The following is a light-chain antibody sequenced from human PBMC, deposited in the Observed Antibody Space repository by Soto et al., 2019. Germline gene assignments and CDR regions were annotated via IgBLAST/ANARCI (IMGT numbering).Light chain of an antibody. Sequence: EIVLTQSPATLSLSPGERATLSCRASQSVSSSLAWYQHKPGQAPRLLIYGASNRATGIPARFSGSGSGTDFTLTISSLEPEDFAVYYCQQRINWPLTFGGGTKVDIK. CDR2: GAS. V-gene: IGKV3-11*01. CDR1: QSVSSS. CDR3: QQRINWPLT. J-gene: IGKJ4*01.